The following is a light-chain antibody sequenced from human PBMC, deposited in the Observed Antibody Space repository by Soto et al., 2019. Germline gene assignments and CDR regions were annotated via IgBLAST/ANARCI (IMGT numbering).Light chain of an antibody. CDR1: QSVSSY. CDR3: QQRSNWPPVT. J-gene: IGKJ4*01. V-gene: IGKV3-11*01. CDR2: DAS. Sequence: EIVLTQSPATLSLSPGERATLSCRASQSVSSYLAWYQQKPGQAPRLLIYDASNRATGIPARFSGSESGTAFTLTISSLEPEDFAVYYCQQRSNWPPVTFGGGTKVEIK.